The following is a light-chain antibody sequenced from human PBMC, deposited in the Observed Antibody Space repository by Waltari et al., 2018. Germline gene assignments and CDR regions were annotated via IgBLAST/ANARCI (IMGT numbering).Light chain of an antibody. J-gene: IGLJ2*01. CDR2: DDR. CDR1: NIGNYS. V-gene: IGLV3-21*01. CDR3: QVWDSRSDHVV. Sequence: SYVLTQPPSVSVAPGKTATITCGGTNIGNYSVHWYQQRPGPAPVLVVHDDRDRPSGIPERFSGSTSGKSATLTITRVEAGDEADYYCQVWDSRSDHVVFGGGTKLTVL.